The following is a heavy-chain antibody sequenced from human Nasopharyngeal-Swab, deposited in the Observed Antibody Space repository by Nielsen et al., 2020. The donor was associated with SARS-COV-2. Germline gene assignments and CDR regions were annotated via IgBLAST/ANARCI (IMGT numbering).Heavy chain of an antibody. D-gene: IGHD6-19*01. V-gene: IGHV4-61*01. CDR2: FYNTGST. Sequence: SETLSLTCTVSGGSVRSSTYYWSWIRQPPGKGLEYIGFFYNTGSTNYIPSLKSRVTISVDTSKNQFSLKLSSVTAADTAVYYCARQVGQWLVLVSWFDPWGQGTLVTVSS. CDR1: GGSVRSSTYY. J-gene: IGHJ5*02. CDR3: ARQVGQWLVLVSWFDP.